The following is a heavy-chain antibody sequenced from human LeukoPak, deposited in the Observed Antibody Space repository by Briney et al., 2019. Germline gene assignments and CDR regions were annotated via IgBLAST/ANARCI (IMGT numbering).Heavy chain of an antibody. V-gene: IGHV3-30*03. J-gene: IGHJ4*02. Sequence: PGGSLRLSCAASGFTFSTYGMHWVRQAPGKGLEWVAVISYDGSNKYYADSVKGRFTISRDNAKNSLYLQMNSLRAEDTAVYYCARSTNMVRGVHFDYWGQGTLVTVSS. CDR3: ARSTNMVRGVHFDY. CDR1: GFTFSTYG. D-gene: IGHD3-10*01. CDR2: ISYDGSNK.